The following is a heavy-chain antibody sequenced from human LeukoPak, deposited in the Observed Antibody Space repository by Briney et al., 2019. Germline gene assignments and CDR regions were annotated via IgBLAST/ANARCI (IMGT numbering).Heavy chain of an antibody. J-gene: IGHJ4*02. Sequence: TPSETLSLTCTVSGGSISSYYWSWIRQPPGKGLEWIGYIYYSGSTNYNPSLKSRATISVDASKNQFPLKLSSVTAADTAVYYCARALQDYSNYPSYFDYWGQGTLVTVSS. V-gene: IGHV4-59*01. CDR1: GGSISSYY. D-gene: IGHD4-11*01. CDR2: IYYSGST. CDR3: ARALQDYSNYPSYFDY.